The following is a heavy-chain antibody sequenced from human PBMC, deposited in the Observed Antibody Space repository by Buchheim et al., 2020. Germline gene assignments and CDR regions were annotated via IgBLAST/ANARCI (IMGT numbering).Heavy chain of an antibody. J-gene: IGHJ4*02. Sequence: EVQLLESGGGLVQPGGSLRLSCAASGFTFSKYTMGWVRQAPGKGLEWVSDINQSGEGTSYADSVKGRFTVSRDNSKNTLFLQMNSLRAEDTAVYYCAKAGSASWYHYWGQGTL. V-gene: IGHV3-23*01. CDR2: INQSGEGT. CDR3: AKAGSASWYHY. CDR1: GFTFSKYT. D-gene: IGHD6-13*01.